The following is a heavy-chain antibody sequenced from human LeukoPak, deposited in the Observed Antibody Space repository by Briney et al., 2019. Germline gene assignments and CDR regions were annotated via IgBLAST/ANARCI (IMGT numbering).Heavy chain of an antibody. Sequence: PGGSLRLSCAASGFTFSRYAMTWVRQAPGKGLEWVSTISGSADSTYYADSVKGRFTISRDNSKNTLYLQMNSLRAEDTAVYYSANLRYDYWGQGTLVTVSS. CDR1: GFTFSRYA. CDR3: ANLRYDY. D-gene: IGHD3-9*01. CDR2: ISGSADST. V-gene: IGHV3-23*01. J-gene: IGHJ4*02.